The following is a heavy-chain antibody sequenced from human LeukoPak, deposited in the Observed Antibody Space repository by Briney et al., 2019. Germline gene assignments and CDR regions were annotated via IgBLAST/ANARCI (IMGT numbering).Heavy chain of an antibody. CDR2: ITHNGGT. Sequence: SETLSLTCAVYGGSFRAYFWGWVRQTPGKGLEWLGEITHNGGTNYMPSLTGHGSVFQDVSNNQISLKLRSVTAADTGVYYCARGNSGSHWGDHYFYMDVWGKGTTVIVSS. J-gene: IGHJ6*03. CDR1: GGSFRAYF. CDR3: ARGNSGSHWGDHYFYMDV. V-gene: IGHV4-34*01. D-gene: IGHD1-26*01.